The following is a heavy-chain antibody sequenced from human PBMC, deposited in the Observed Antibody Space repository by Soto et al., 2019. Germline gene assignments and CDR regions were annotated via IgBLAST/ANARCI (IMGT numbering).Heavy chain of an antibody. D-gene: IGHD4-17*01. Sequence: SETLSLTCFVSGDSINNSYYWGWIRQPPGKGLEWIGSFYYSQSTYFNPSLKSRVTISVETSKNQYSLKLSAVTAADTAVYYCARRSTVTYDYWGQGILVTVSS. V-gene: IGHV4-38-2*01. CDR2: FYYSQST. CDR3: ARRSTVTYDY. CDR1: GDSINNSYY. J-gene: IGHJ4*02.